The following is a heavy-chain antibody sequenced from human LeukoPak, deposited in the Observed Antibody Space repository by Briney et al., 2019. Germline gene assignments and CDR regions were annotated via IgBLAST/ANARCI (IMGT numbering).Heavy chain of an antibody. Sequence: GGSLRLSCAASGFTFSSYAMSWVRQAPGKGLEWVSATCVCGGSTYYADSVKGRFTISRDNSKNPLYLQMNSLRAEDTAVYYCAKVQPRIAAAGTSSLDWFDPWGQGTLVTVSS. CDR1: GFTFSSYA. V-gene: IGHV3-23*01. J-gene: IGHJ5*02. CDR3: AKVQPRIAAAGTSSLDWFDP. D-gene: IGHD6-13*01. CDR2: TCVCGGST.